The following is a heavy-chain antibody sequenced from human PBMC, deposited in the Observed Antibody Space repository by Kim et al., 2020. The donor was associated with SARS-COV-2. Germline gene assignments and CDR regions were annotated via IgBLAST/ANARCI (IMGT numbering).Heavy chain of an antibody. J-gene: IGHJ6*02. CDR3: AKSEIRMVRELMYGMDV. Sequence: VRGRFTISRDNSKITLDLRMNSLRAEDTAVYYCAKSEIRMVRELMYGMDVWGQGTTVTVSS. V-gene: IGHV3-33*06. D-gene: IGHD3-10*01.